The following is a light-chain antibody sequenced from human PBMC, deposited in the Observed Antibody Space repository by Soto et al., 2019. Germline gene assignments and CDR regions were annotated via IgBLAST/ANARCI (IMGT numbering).Light chain of an antibody. J-gene: IGLJ1*01. CDR3: SSYTSSSTYV. CDR2: EVS. CDR1: SSDVGGYNR. Sequence: SALTQPPSVSGSPGQSVTISCTGTSSDVGGYNRVSWYRQPPGTAPKLMIYEVSSRPSGVPDRFSGSKSGNTASLTISGLQAVDEADYYCSSYTSSSTYVFGTGTKVTVL. V-gene: IGLV2-18*02.